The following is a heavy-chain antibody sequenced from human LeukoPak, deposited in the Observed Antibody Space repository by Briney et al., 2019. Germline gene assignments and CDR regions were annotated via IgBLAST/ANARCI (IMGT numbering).Heavy chain of an antibody. J-gene: IGHJ4*02. V-gene: IGHV3-23*01. CDR3: AKDLRCTDGSCKYFES. CDR2: ITAGGNG. D-gene: IGHD2-15*01. Sequence: GGSLRLSCEASGFTYSNYAMSWVRQAPGKGLEWVSGITAGGNGFYADLVKGRFTISRDNYKNTLYLQVNSLRAEDTAVYYCAKDLRCTDGSCKYFESWGQGTLVTVSS. CDR1: GFTYSNYA.